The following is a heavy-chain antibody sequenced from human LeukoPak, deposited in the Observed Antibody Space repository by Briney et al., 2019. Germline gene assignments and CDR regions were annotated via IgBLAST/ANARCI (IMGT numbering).Heavy chain of an antibody. CDR2: ISSRGTTI. CDR3: ARVSDTSGYKTPPPDY. J-gene: IGHJ4*02. Sequence: GGSLRLSCTASGLPFSSYEMNWVRQAPGKGLEWISYISSRGTTIYYADSVKGRFTISRDNAVNSLYLQMNSLRAEDTAVYYCARVSDTSGYKTPPPDYWGQVTLVTVSS. V-gene: IGHV3-48*03. CDR1: GLPFSSYE. D-gene: IGHD3-22*01.